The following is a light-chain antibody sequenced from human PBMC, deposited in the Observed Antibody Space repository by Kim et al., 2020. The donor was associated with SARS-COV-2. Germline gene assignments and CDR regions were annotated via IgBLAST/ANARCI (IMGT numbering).Light chain of an antibody. CDR1: SSDVGGYNC. J-gene: IGLJ1*01. V-gene: IGLV2-14*03. Sequence: ISCAGTSSDVGGYNCVYWYQQHPGKVPKLLIYDVSDRPSGVSNRFSGSKSGNTASLTISGLQAEDEADYYCTSYTSSTTYVFGTGTKVTVL. CDR3: TSYTSSTTYV. CDR2: DVS.